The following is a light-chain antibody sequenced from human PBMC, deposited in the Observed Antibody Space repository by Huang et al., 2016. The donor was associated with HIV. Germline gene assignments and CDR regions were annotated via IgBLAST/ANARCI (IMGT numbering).Light chain of an antibody. Sequence: IVMTQSPATLSVSPGERVTLSCRASRSVGNNLAWYQQKVGQPPRLLIYGAATMATCIAARFSGSGSGTDFTLTISSLQSEDFAVYYCQQYNDWPPWYTFGQGTKLEIK. CDR2: GAA. J-gene: IGKJ2*01. CDR1: RSVGNN. V-gene: IGKV3-15*01. CDR3: QQYNDWPPWYT.